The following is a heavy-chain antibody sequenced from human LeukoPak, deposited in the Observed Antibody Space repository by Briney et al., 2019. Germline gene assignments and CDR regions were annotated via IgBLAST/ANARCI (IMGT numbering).Heavy chain of an antibody. J-gene: IGHJ3*02. CDR1: GFTFSRYW. CDR3: ARWGLGKGDGFDI. Sequence: GGSLRLSCAASGFTFSRYWMSWVRQAPGKGLEWVANIKQDGSEKYYVDSVKGRFTISRDNAKNTLYLQMNSLRAEDTAVYYCARWGLGKGDGFDIWGQGTMVTVSS. D-gene: IGHD3-10*01. CDR2: IKQDGSEK. V-gene: IGHV3-7*01.